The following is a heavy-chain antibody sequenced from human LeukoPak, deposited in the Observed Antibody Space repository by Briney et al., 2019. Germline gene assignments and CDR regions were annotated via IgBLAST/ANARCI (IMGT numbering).Heavy chain of an antibody. V-gene: IGHV3-74*01. J-gene: IGHJ4*02. CDR3: ARVFHLIDH. CDR2: INNDGSDM. CDR1: GFTFNTYW. Sequence: GESLRLSCAASGFTFNTYWMHWVRQAPGKGLVWVSRINNDGSDMRYADSVKGRFTISRDNAKNTLYLQMNSLRVEDTAVYYCARVFHLIDHWGQGTLVTVSS.